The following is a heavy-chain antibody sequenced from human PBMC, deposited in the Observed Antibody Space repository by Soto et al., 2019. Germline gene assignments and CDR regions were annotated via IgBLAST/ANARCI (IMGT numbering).Heavy chain of an antibody. J-gene: IGHJ4*02. Sequence: PAETLSLICTVSGGSISSYYWSWIRQPPGKGLEWIGYIYYSGSTNYNPSLKSRVTISVDTSKNQFSLKLSSVTAADTAVYYCARASYYAYCGGDCWYYFDYWGQGTLVTVSS. D-gene: IGHD2-21*02. CDR1: GGSISSYY. CDR3: ARASYYAYCGGDCWYYFDY. CDR2: IYYSGST. V-gene: IGHV4-59*08.